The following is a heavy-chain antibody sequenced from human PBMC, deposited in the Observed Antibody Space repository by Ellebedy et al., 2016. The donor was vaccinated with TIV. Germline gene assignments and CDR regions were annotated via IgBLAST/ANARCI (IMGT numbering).Heavy chain of an antibody. CDR1: GASVTSGDYY. CDR2: IYYRGST. V-gene: IGHV4-30-4*01. J-gene: IGHJ4*02. D-gene: IGHD3-10*02. Sequence: SETLSLTXSVSGASVTSGDYYWTWIRQPPGKGLEWVGYIYYRGSTYYNSSLKSRLTILVDTSKNQFSLKLTSVTAADTAVYYCARGVEGYYVRGYYFDYWGQGTLVTVSS. CDR3: ARGVEGYYVRGYYFDY.